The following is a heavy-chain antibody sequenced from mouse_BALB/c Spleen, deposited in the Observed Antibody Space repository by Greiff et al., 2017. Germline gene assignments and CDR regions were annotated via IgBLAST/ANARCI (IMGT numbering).Heavy chain of an antibody. CDR3: ARLDGLLRLRGNYFDY. J-gene: IGHJ2*01. V-gene: IGHV14-3*02. D-gene: IGHD1-2*01. Sequence: VQLKESGAELVKPGASVKLSCTASGFNIKDTYMHWVKQRPEQGLEWIGRIDPANGNTKYDPKFQGKATITADTSSNTAYLQLSSLTSEDTAVYYCARLDGLLRLRGNYFDYWGQGTTLTVSS. CDR1: GFNIKDTY. CDR2: IDPANGNT.